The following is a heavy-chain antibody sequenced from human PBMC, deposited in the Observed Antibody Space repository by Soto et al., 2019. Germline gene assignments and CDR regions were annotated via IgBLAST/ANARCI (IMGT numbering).Heavy chain of an antibody. D-gene: IGHD6-13*01. CDR1: GGSISSSSYY. J-gene: IGHJ5*02. CDR3: ARQHARVAAAGSLDGRFAP. CDR2: IYYSGST. Sequence: QLQLQESGPGLVKPSETLSLTCTVSGGSISSSSYYWGWIRQPPGKGLEWIGSIYYSGSTYYNPSLKIRVTLSGDTSKHQFSLKLSSVTAADTDVYYCARQHARVAAAGSLDGRFAPWGQGTLVTVSS. V-gene: IGHV4-39*01.